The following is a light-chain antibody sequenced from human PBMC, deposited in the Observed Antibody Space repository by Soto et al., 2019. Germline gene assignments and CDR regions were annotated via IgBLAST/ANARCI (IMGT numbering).Light chain of an antibody. V-gene: IGKV1-5*03. Sequence: DIQMTQSPSTLSASVGARDTITCRASQSISSWLAWYQQKPGKAPKLLIYKASGLESGVPSRFSGSGSGTDFTLTISRVEPEDFAVYYCQQYGRSLPITFGQGTRLEIK. CDR1: QSISSW. CDR2: KAS. J-gene: IGKJ5*01. CDR3: QQYGRSLPIT.